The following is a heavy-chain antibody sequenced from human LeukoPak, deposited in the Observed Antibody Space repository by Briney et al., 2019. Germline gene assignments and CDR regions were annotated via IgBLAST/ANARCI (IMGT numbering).Heavy chain of an antibody. CDR2: ISGYSGST. CDR1: GYTFTSYG. Sequence: GASVKVSCKASGYTFTSYGINWVRQAPGQRLEWMGWISGYSGSTNYAQKLQGRVTMTTDTSTTTAYMELRSLKSDDTAVYYCARGHSSGRDYYFDTWGQGTLVTVSS. CDR3: ARGHSSGRDYYFDT. V-gene: IGHV1-18*01. D-gene: IGHD6-19*01. J-gene: IGHJ4*02.